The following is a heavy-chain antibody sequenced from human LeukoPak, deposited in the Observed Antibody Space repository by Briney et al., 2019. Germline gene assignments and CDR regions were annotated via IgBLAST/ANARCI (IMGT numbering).Heavy chain of an antibody. V-gene: IGHV4-61*02. CDR1: GGSISSGSYY. CDR2: IYTSGST. J-gene: IGHJ5*02. Sequence: SETLSLTCTVSGGSISSGSYYWSWIRQPAGKGLEWIGRIYTSGSTNYNPSLKSRVTISVDASKNQFSLKLSSVTAADTAVYYCARTVTGTTWFDPWGQGTLVTVSS. D-gene: IGHD1-7*01. CDR3: ARTVTGTTWFDP.